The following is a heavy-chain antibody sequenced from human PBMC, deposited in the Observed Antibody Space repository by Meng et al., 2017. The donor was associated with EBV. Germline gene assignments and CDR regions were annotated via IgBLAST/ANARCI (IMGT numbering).Heavy chain of an antibody. Sequence: QVQLVQSGAEVKNPXASVKVSCKASGYTFTGYYIHWVRQAPGQGLEWMARINPNSGDTNYAQTFQGRVTMTRDTSISTAYMDLSSLTSDVPAVYYCASRGDAGFDFWGQGTLVTVSS. V-gene: IGHV1-2*06. CDR1: GYTFTGYY. CDR3: ASRGDAGFDF. J-gene: IGHJ4*02. D-gene: IGHD5-12*01. CDR2: INPNSGDT.